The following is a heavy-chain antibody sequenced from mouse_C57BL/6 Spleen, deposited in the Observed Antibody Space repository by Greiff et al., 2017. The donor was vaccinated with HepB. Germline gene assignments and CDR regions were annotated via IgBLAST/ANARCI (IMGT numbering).Heavy chain of an antibody. Sequence: EVKVVESGGDLVKPGGSLKLSCAASGFTFSSYGMSWVRQTPDKRLEWVATISSGGSYTYYPDSVKGRFTISRDNAKNTLYLQMSSLKSEDTAMYYCARRDTPYFDYWGQGTTLTVSS. V-gene: IGHV5-6*02. CDR1: GFTFSSYG. CDR3: ARRDTPYFDY. CDR2: ISSGGSYT. J-gene: IGHJ2*01. D-gene: IGHD3-3*01.